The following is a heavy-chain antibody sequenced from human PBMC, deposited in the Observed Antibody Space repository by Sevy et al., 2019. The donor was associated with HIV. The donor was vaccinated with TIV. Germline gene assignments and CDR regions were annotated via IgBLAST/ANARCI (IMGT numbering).Heavy chain of an antibody. CDR1: GFTFSACA. CDR3: VKDRGTLVRGNIVDP. Sequence: GGSLRLSCAASGFTFSACAMNWVRQAPGKGLEWVSGISGSGGSTYYADSVQGRFTISRDNSKHILYLQMNNLRAEDTAVYYCVKDRGTLVRGNIVDPWGQGTLVTVSS. V-gene: IGHV3-23*01. CDR2: ISGSGGST. D-gene: IGHD3-10*01. J-gene: IGHJ5*02.